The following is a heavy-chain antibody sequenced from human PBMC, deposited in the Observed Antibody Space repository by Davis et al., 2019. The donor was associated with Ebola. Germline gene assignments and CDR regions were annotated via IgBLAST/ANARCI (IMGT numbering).Heavy chain of an antibody. CDR1: GGSIISSSSY. V-gene: IGHV4-39*01. CDR3: ARHGYCSGVTYYSHVTYWYFDL. J-gene: IGHJ2*01. Sequence: MPSETLSLTCTVSGGSIISSSSYWGWIRQPPRKGLEWIGSIYYSGITYYNPSLRSRVTVSADTSRNQFSLNLNSVTAADTAVYFRARHGYCSGVTYYSHVTYWYFDLWGRGTLVTVSS. CDR2: IYYSGIT. D-gene: IGHD2-15*01.